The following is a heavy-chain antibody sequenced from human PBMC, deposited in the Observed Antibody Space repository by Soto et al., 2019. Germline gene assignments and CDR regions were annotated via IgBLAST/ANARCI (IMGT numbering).Heavy chain of an antibody. V-gene: IGHV3-23*01. Sequence: EVQLLESGGGLVQPGGSLRLSCAASGFTFSSYAMSWVRQAPGKGLEWVSDISGSGGSTYYADSVKGRFTISRDNSKNTLDLQMNSLRAEDTAVYYCAKEYEYSSGWERIDYWGQGTLVTVSS. CDR2: ISGSGGST. J-gene: IGHJ4*02. CDR1: GFTFSSYA. D-gene: IGHD6-19*01. CDR3: AKEYEYSSGWERIDY.